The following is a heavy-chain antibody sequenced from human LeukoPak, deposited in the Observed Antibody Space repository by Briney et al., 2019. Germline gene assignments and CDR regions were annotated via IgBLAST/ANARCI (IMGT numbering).Heavy chain of an antibody. Sequence: ASVKVSCKASGYTFTSYDINWVRQATGQGLEWMGWMNPNSGNTGYAQKFQGRVTMTKNTSTSTAYMELSSLRSEDTAVYYCARGYNEGDGYNSSYWGQGTLVTVSS. CDR1: GYTFTSYD. CDR3: ARGYNEGDGYNSSY. J-gene: IGHJ4*02. D-gene: IGHD5-24*01. CDR2: MNPNSGNT. V-gene: IGHV1-8*01.